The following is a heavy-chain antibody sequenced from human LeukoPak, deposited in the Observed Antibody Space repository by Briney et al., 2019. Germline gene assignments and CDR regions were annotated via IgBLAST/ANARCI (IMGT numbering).Heavy chain of an antibody. Sequence: PGRSLRLSCAASGFIFSKYGMHWVRQAPGRGLEWLALIRHDGNEEWYVDSVRGRFTISRDNSKNTVFLQMNSLRADDTAVYYCARWGIVGHDAFDLWGQGTMVTVS. D-gene: IGHD3-22*01. CDR2: IRHDGNEE. J-gene: IGHJ3*01. V-gene: IGHV3-33*01. CDR1: GFIFSKYG. CDR3: ARWGIVGHDAFDL.